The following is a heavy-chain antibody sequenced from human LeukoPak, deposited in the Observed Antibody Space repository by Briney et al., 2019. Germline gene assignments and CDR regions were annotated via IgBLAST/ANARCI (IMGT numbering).Heavy chain of an antibody. D-gene: IGHD2-15*01. V-gene: IGHV4-39*01. CDR3: ASFYCSGGSCYQYFSYYYMDV. CDR1: GDSISTSNSY. CDR2: IYYSGCT. J-gene: IGHJ6*03. Sequence: PPETLSLTCTVSGDSISTSNSYWGWIRQPPGKGLEWIGSIYYSGCTYYNPSLQSRVTISVDTSKNQFSLKLNSVTAADTAVYYCASFYCSGGSCYQYFSYYYMDVWGKGTTVTISS.